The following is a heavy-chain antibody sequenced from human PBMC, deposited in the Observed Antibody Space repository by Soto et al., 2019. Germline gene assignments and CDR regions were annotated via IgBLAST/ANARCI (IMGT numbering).Heavy chain of an antibody. Sequence: ASVKVSCKASGYTFTSYDINWVRQATGQGLEWMGWMNPNSGNTGYAQKFQGRVTMTRNTSISTAYMELSSLRSEGTAVYYCARGPSFPGLRFLEWLSPSHYYYGMDVWGQGTTGTCSS. CDR2: MNPNSGNT. CDR1: GYTFTSYD. V-gene: IGHV1-8*01. D-gene: IGHD3-3*01. J-gene: IGHJ6*02. CDR3: ARGPSFPGLRFLEWLSPSHYYYGMDV.